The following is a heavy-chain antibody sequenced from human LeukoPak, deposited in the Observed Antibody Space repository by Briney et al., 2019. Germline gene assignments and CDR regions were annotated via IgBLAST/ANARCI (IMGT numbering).Heavy chain of an antibody. CDR3: AKVSGRGYSYGSHPPTNYYFDY. D-gene: IGHD5-18*01. V-gene: IGHV3-30*02. CDR2: IRYDGSNK. Sequence: GGSLRLSCAASGFTFSSYGMHWVRQAPGKGLEWVAFIRYDGSNKYYADSVKGRFTISRDNSKNTLYLQMNSLRTEDTAVYYCAKVSGRGYSYGSHPPTNYYFDYWGQGTLVTVSS. CDR1: GFTFSSYG. J-gene: IGHJ4*02.